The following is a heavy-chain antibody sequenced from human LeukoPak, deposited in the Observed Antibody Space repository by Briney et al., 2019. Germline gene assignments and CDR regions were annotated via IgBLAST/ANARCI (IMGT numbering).Heavy chain of an antibody. CDR2: IYYSGST. CDR1: GGSISSYY. Sequence: PSETLSLTCTVSGGSISSYYWSWIRQPPGKGLEWIGYIYYSGSTNYNPSLKSRVTISVDTSKNQFSLKLSSVTAADTAVYYCARIDGYSSSWYASEDYYYMDVWGKGTTVTVSS. V-gene: IGHV4-59*01. CDR3: ARIDGYSSSWYASEDYYYMDV. D-gene: IGHD6-13*01. J-gene: IGHJ6*03.